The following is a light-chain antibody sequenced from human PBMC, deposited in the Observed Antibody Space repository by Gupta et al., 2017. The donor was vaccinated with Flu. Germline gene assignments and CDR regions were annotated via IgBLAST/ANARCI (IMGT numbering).Light chain of an antibody. J-gene: IGLJ2*01. CDR1: SSDVGSYNL. CDR2: EVT. CDR3: CSYAGSSTLV. V-gene: IGLV2-23*02. Sequence: SITISCTGTSSDVGSYNLVSWYQQDPGNAPELIIHEVTKRPSGVSDRFSGSKSGNTASLTXSXLQAEDXADYYCCSYAGSSTLVLGGGTKLTVL.